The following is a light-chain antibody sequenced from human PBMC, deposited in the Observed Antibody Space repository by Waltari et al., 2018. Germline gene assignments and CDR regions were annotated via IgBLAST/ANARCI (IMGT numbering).Light chain of an antibody. Sequence: AIQMTQSPSSLSASVGDRVTITCRASRGIRNDLGWYLQKPGKAPKLLIYAASNLQSGVPSRFSGSGSGTYFTLTISSLQPEDFATYDCLQDYNYPWTFGQGTRVEIK. J-gene: IGKJ1*01. CDR3: LQDYNYPWT. V-gene: IGKV1-6*01. CDR1: RGIRND. CDR2: AAS.